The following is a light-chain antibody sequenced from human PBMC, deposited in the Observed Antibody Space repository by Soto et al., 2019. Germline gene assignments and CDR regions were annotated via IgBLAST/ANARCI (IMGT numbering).Light chain of an antibody. CDR2: GAS. J-gene: IGKJ1*01. V-gene: IGKV3-20*01. Sequence: EIVLTQTPGTLSLSPGERATLSCRASQSVSSSYLAWYQQKPGQAPRLLIYGASSRATGIPDRFSGSGSGTDFTLKISRVEAEDVGVYYCMQSLQRRTFGQGTKVDIK. CDR1: QSVSSSY. CDR3: MQSLQRRT.